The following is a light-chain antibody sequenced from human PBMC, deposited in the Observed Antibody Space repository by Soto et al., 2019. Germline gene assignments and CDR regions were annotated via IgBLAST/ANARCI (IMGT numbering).Light chain of an antibody. Sequence: DIQMTQSPSSLSASVGDRVTITCRASQSISSYLNWYQQKPGKAPKLLIYAASSLQSGVPSRFSGSGSGTDFTLTISSLQPEDFATYYCQQSYNTVHFGPGTKVDIK. J-gene: IGKJ3*01. V-gene: IGKV1-39*01. CDR3: QQSYNTVH. CDR2: AAS. CDR1: QSISSY.